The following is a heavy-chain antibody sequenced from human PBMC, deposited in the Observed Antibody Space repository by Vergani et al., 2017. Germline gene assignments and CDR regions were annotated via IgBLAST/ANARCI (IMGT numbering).Heavy chain of an antibody. Sequence: QVQLQESGPGLVKPSQTLSLTCTVSGGSISSGDYYWSWIRQPPGKGLEWIGYIYYSGSTYYNPSLKSRVTISVDTSKNQFSLKLSSVTAADTAVSYCARADYGGNRYWYFDLWGRGTLVTVSS. D-gene: IGHD4-23*01. V-gene: IGHV4-30-4*01. J-gene: IGHJ2*01. CDR1: GGSISSGDYY. CDR2: IYYSGST. CDR3: ARADYGGNRYWYFDL.